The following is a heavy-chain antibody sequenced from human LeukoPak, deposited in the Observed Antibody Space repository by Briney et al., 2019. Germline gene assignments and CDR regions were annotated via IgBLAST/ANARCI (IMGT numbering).Heavy chain of an antibody. V-gene: IGHV3-21*01. CDR2: ISSSSSYI. CDR3: ARAPGWNSGSSGYSDY. Sequence: PGGSLRLSCAASGFTFSSYSMNWVRQAPGKGLEWVSSISSSSSYIYYADSVKGRFTISRDNAKNPLYLQMNSLRAEDTAVYYCARAPGWNSGSSGYSDYWGQGTLVTVSS. CDR1: GFTFSSYS. D-gene: IGHD3-22*01. J-gene: IGHJ4*02.